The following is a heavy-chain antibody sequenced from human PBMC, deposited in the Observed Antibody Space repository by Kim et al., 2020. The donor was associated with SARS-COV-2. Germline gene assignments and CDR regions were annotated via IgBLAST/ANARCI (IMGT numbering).Heavy chain of an antibody. CDR3: AREWYYDSSGCYDDY. J-gene: IGHJ4*02. D-gene: IGHD3-22*01. Sequence: SETLSLTCTVSGGSISSGSYYWSWIRQPAGKGLEWIGRIYTSGSTNYNPSLKSRVTISVDTSKNQFSLKLSSVTAADTAVYYCAREWYYDSSGCYDDYWGQGTLVTVSS. V-gene: IGHV4-61*02. CDR1: GGSISSGSYY. CDR2: IYTSGST.